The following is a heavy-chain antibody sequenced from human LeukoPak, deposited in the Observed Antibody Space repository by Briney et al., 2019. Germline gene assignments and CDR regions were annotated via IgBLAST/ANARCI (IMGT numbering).Heavy chain of an antibody. D-gene: IGHD5-24*01. CDR2: INHSGST. J-gene: IGHJ4*02. Sequence: SETQSLTCAVYGGSFSGYYWSWIRQPPGKGLEWIGEINHSGSTNYNPSLKGRVTISVDTSKNQFSLKLSSVTAADTAVYYCARVTCRDGYNSNTHNRKEDLFDYWGQGTLVTVSS. V-gene: IGHV4-34*01. CDR1: GGSFSGYY. CDR3: ARVTCRDGYNSNTHNRKEDLFDY.